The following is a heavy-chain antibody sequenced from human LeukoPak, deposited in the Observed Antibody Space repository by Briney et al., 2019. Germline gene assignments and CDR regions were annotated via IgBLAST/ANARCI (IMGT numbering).Heavy chain of an antibody. CDR2: ISTDGNYK. CDR3: ATDRLWFGENHLDY. Sequence: PGKSLRLSCAASGFTFNNYGMHWVRQAPGKGLEWVAVISTDGNYKHSADSVKGRFNISRDNSKNALYLQMNSLRVEDTAVYYCATDRLWFGENHLDYWGQGTPVTVSS. V-gene: IGHV3-30*03. J-gene: IGHJ4*02. CDR1: GFTFNNYG. D-gene: IGHD3-10*01.